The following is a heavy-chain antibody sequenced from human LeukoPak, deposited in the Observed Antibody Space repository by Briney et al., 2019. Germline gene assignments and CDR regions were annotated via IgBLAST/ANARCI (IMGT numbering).Heavy chain of an antibody. CDR2: IYYSENT. V-gene: IGHV4-59*01. Sequence: PSETLSLTCSVSVGPLSSYYWSWIRHPPGKALEWIAYIYYSENTNHNPSLKSRVTISVDTSKNKCSLKLSSVTAADTAVYYCARDLYDSSGYPHNWFDPWGQGTLVTVSS. D-gene: IGHD3-22*01. CDR1: VGPLSSYY. J-gene: IGHJ5*02. CDR3: ARDLYDSSGYPHNWFDP.